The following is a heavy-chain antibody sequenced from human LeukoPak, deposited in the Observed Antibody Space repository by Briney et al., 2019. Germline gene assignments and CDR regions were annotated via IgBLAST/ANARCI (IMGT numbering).Heavy chain of an antibody. CDR3: ARGLSDSSGYYYGGRFDP. D-gene: IGHD3-22*01. V-gene: IGHV4-59*01. J-gene: IGHJ5*02. Sequence: SETLSLACTVSGGSISSYYWSWIRQPPGKGLEWIGYIYYSKSTNYNPSLKSRVTISGDTSKNQFSLKLSSVTAADTAVYYCARGLSDSSGYYYGGRFDPWGQGTLVTVSS. CDR1: GGSISSYY. CDR2: IYYSKST.